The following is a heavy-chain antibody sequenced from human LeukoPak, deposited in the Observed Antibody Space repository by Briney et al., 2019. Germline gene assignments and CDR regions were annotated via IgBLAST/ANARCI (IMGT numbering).Heavy chain of an antibody. CDR1: GGSISSGGYY. CDR3: ARGADTAMPRYYYYGMDV. CDR2: IYHSGST. J-gene: IGHJ6*02. V-gene: IGHV4-30-2*01. D-gene: IGHD5-18*01. Sequence: PSQTLSLTCTVSGGSISSGGYYWSWIRQPPGKGLEWIGYIYHSGSTYYNPSLKSRVTISVDRSKSQFSLKLSSVTAADTAVYYCARGADTAMPRYYYYGMDVWGQGTTVTVSS.